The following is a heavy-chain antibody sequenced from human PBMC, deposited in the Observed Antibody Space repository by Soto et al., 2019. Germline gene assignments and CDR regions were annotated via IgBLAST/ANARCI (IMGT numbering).Heavy chain of an antibody. Sequence: WGSLRLSCAASGFTFVSYAISCVRHSPLKGLEWVSAISGSGGSTYYADSVKGRFTISRDNSKNTLYLQMNSLRAEDTAVYYCAKSGLAAAGPNWFDPWGQGTLVTVSS. V-gene: IGHV3-23*01. CDR1: GFTFVSYA. J-gene: IGHJ5*02. CDR3: AKSGLAAAGPNWFDP. CDR2: ISGSGGST. D-gene: IGHD6-13*01.